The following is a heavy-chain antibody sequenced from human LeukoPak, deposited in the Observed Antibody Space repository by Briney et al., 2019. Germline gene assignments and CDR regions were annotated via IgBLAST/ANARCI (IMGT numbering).Heavy chain of an antibody. CDR2: IWYDGSNE. CDR1: GFTFRTYG. D-gene: IGHD3-10*01. Sequence: GSLRLSCVASGFTFRTYGMHWVCQVPGKGLEWVAVIWYDGSNEDYADSVKGRFTISRDNSKNTLYLQMNSLRVEDTAVYYCARHYYGSLGGLDYWGQGTRLTVSS. J-gene: IGHJ4*02. V-gene: IGHV3-33*01. CDR3: ARHYYGSLGGLDY.